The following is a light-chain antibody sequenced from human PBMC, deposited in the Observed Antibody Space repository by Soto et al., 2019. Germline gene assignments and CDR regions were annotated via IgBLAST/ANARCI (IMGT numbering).Light chain of an antibody. CDR3: QQRTDRPPWT. CDR2: DAS. Sequence: EIVLTQSPATLSLSPGERATLSCRASQSIGLAIAWYQHKPGQAPRLLIFDASQRATGIPARFRGSGSGTDFTLSISSLVPEDFAVYYCQQRTDRPPWTFGQGPKVDIK. CDR1: QSIGLA. J-gene: IGKJ1*01. V-gene: IGKV3-11*01.